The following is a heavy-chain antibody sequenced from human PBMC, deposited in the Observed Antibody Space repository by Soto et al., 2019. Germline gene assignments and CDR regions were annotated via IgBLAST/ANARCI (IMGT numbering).Heavy chain of an antibody. Sequence: QVQLQESGPGLVKPSQTLSLTCTVSGGSISSGGYYWSWIRQHPGKGLEWIGYIYYSGSTYYNPSLKSRVTISVDTSKNQFSLKLSSVTAADTAVYYCARGETYSGSYYFDYWGQGTLVTVSS. D-gene: IGHD1-26*01. CDR1: GGSISSGGYY. CDR2: IYYSGST. J-gene: IGHJ4*02. V-gene: IGHV4-31*03. CDR3: ARGETYSGSYYFDY.